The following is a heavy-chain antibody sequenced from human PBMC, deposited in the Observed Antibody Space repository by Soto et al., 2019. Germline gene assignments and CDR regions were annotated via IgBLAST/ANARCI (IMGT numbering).Heavy chain of an antibody. V-gene: IGHV3-11*01. J-gene: IGHJ6*02. D-gene: IGHD1-26*01. Sequence: PVGSLRLSCAASGFTFSDYYMSWIRQAPGKGLEWVSYISSSGSTIYYADSVKGRFTISRDNAKNSLYLQMNSLRAEDTAVYYCARDYSPISGGNLMDVWGQGTTVTVSS. CDR3: ARDYSPISGGNLMDV. CDR1: GFTFSDYY. CDR2: ISSSGSTI.